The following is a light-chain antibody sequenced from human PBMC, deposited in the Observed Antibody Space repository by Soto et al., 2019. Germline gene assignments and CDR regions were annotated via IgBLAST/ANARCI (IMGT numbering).Light chain of an antibody. Sequence: DIQMTQFTSTLSASVGDRVTITCRASQSVDTWLAWYQQKPGKAPSLVIYKASNLESGVPSRFSGSGSGTEFTLTIRSLQPDDFATYYCQQYNNYPRTFGQGTKVEVK. J-gene: IGKJ1*01. CDR3: QQYNNYPRT. CDR2: KAS. V-gene: IGKV1-5*03. CDR1: QSVDTW.